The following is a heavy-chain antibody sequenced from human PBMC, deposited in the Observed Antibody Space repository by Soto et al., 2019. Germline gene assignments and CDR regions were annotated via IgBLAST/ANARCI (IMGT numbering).Heavy chain of an antibody. D-gene: IGHD4-4*01. Sequence: GGSLRLSCAASGFTFSSYWIGWVRQMPGKGLEWMGIIYPGDSNTRYSPSFQGQVTISADKSISTAFLQWSSLKAADSAMYYCARHLHSDSVHITPVSPDYWGQGTLVTVSS. CDR2: IYPGDSNT. V-gene: IGHV5-51*01. CDR3: ARHLHSDSVHITPVSPDY. CDR1: GFTFSSYW. J-gene: IGHJ4*02.